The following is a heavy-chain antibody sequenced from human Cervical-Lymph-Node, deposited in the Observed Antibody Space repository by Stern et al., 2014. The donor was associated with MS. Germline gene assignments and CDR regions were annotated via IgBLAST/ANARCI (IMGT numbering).Heavy chain of an antibody. Sequence: EVQLVESGGGLVLPGGSLRLSCAASGFTFRYYAMNWVRPAPGKGRELGSSISGSGDNTYYADSVKGRFTISRDNSRNTLYLQMHSLKTGDTAVYYCAKGIGYSYGWGFDYWGQGTPVTVAS. CDR1: GFTFRYYA. CDR3: AKGIGYSYGWGFDY. V-gene: IGHV3-23*04. CDR2: ISGSGDNT. J-gene: IGHJ4*02. D-gene: IGHD5-18*01.